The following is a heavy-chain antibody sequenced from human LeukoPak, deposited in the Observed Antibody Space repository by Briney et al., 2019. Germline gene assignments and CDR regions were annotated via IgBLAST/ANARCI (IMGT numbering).Heavy chain of an antibody. CDR3: ARFLLDYGTFDY. V-gene: IGHV4-61*01. Sequence: KPSETLSLTCTVSGGSVSSGSYYWSWIRQPPGKGLEWIGYIYYNGSTNYNPSLKSRVTISVDTSKNQFSLKLSSVTAADTAVYYCARFLLDYGTFDYWGQGTLVTVSS. CDR2: IYYNGST. D-gene: IGHD4-17*01. CDR1: GGSVSSGSYY. J-gene: IGHJ4*02.